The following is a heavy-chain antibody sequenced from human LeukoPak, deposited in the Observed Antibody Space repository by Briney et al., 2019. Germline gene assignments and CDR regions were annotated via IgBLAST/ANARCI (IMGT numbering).Heavy chain of an antibody. J-gene: IGHJ6*04. CDR1: GGSIYGFY. Sequence: SETLSLTCTVSGGSIYGFYWSWIRQSPEKGLGWIGYVYFSGSTNYNPSLESRVTISIDTSKNQFSLKLSSVTTADTAVYYCARGYGRQTNSGMDVWGKGTTVTVSA. V-gene: IGHV4-59*01. CDR3: ARGYGRQTNSGMDV. CDR2: VYFSGST. D-gene: IGHD5-18*01.